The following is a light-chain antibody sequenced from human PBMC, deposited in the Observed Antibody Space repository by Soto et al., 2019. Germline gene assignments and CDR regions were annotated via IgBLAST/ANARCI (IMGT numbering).Light chain of an antibody. Sequence: EIVLTQSPSTLSLSPGERATLSCRASQSVSSYLAWYQQKPGQAPRLLIYDASNRATGIPARFCGSGSGTDFTLTISSLEPEDFAVYYCQQRSNWPRPLTFGGGTKVDNK. CDR1: QSVSSY. J-gene: IGKJ4*01. CDR3: QQRSNWPRPLT. CDR2: DAS. V-gene: IGKV3-11*01.